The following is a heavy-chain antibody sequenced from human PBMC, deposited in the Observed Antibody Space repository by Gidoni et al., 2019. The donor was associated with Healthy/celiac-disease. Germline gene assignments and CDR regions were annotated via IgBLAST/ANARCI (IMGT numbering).Heavy chain of an antibody. CDR1: GGSISSGAYY. CDR3: ARGYDSPPNGAFDI. V-gene: IGHV4-31*03. D-gene: IGHD3-22*01. J-gene: IGHJ3*02. Sequence: QVQLQESGPGLVKPSQTLSPTGTVSGGSISSGAYYWTWIRQHPGKGLEWIGFIFYRGRPYYKPSLKSRVTISVDTSENQFSLKLSSVNAADTAVYFCARGYDSPPNGAFDIWGQGTMVTVSS. CDR2: IFYRGRP.